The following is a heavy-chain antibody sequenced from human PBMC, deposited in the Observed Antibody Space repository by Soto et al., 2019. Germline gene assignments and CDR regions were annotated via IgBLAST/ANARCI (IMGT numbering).Heavy chain of an antibody. CDR2: IIPMFGTS. V-gene: IGHV1-69*13. Sequence: GASVKVSCKASGGTFSNYAISWVLQAPGQGLEWVGGIIPMFGTSNYAQNFQGRVSITADESTSTAYMELSSLGSEDTAVYYCARGVRTGFYGMDVWGQGTTVTVSS. CDR3: ARGVRTGFYGMDV. CDR1: GGTFSNYA. J-gene: IGHJ6*02. D-gene: IGHD3-10*01.